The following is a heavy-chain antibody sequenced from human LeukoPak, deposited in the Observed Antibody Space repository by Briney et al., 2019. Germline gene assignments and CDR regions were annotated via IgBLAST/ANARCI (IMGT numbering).Heavy chain of an antibody. CDR3: AREGLSSSDYDY. D-gene: IGHD3-22*01. CDR2: IYYSGST. CDR1: GGAISRGDYY. V-gene: IGHV4-30-4*01. Sequence: SETLSLTCTVSGGAISRGDYYWSWIRQPPGKGLEWIGYIYYSGSTYYNPSLKSRVTISVDTSKNQFSLKLSSVTAADRAVYYCAREGLSSSDYDYWGQGTLVTVSS. J-gene: IGHJ4*02.